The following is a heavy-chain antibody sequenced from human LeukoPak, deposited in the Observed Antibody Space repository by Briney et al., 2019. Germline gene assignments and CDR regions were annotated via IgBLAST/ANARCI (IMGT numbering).Heavy chain of an antibody. CDR2: IRYDGSNK. J-gene: IGHJ4*02. V-gene: IGHV3-30*02. CDR1: GFTFSSYG. Sequence: GGSLRLSCAASGFTFSSYGMHWVRQAPGKGLERVAFIRYDGSNKYYADSVKGRFTISRDNSKTTLYLQMNSLRAEDTAVYYCAKDGMEWLRLGGPDYWGQGTLVTVSS. CDR3: AKDGMEWLRLGGPDY. D-gene: IGHD5-12*01.